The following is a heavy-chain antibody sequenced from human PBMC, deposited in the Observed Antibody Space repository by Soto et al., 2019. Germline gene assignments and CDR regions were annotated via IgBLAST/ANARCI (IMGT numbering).Heavy chain of an antibody. D-gene: IGHD5-18*01. Sequence: PGGSLRLSCAASGFTFSSYAMHWVRQAPGKGLEWVAVISYDGSNKYYADSVKGRFTISRDNSKNTLYLQMNSLRAEDTAVYYCARDLGGYSPDYYYYYGMDVWGQGTTVTVSS. J-gene: IGHJ6*02. CDR1: GFTFSSYA. CDR3: ARDLGGYSPDYYYYYGMDV. V-gene: IGHV3-30-3*01. CDR2: ISYDGSNK.